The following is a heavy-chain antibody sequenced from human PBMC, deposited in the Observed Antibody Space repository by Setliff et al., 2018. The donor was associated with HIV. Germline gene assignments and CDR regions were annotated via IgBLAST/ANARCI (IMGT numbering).Heavy chain of an antibody. Sequence: ASVKVSCKASGYTFTSYAMHWVRQATGQRLEWMGWISAGNGNTKYSQKFQGRVTITRDTSASTAYIELSSLRSDDTAVYYCARNYYGSGSYYSHGMDVWGQGTTVTVSS. V-gene: IGHV1-3*01. D-gene: IGHD3-10*01. CDR2: ISAGNGNT. J-gene: IGHJ6*02. CDR1: GYTFTSYA. CDR3: ARNYYGSGSYYSHGMDV.